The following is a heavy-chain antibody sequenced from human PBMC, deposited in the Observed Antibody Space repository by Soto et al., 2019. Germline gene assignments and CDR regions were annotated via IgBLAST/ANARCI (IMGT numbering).Heavy chain of an antibody. D-gene: IGHD3-22*01. Sequence: GGSLRLSCAASGFTFSSYAMHWVRQAPGKGLEWVAVISYDGSNKYYADSVKGRFTISRDNSKNTLYLQMNSLRAEDTAVYYCARGIPLIAVVIKGNFDYWGQGTLVTVSS. J-gene: IGHJ4*02. CDR1: GFTFSSYA. CDR3: ARGIPLIAVVIKGNFDY. CDR2: ISYDGSNK. V-gene: IGHV3-30-3*01.